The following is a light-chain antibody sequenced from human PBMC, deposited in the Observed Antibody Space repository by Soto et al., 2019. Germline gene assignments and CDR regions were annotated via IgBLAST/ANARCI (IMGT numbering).Light chain of an antibody. CDR1: QSLLHITGETF. J-gene: IGKJ5*01. V-gene: IGKV2D-29*02. Sequence: DVVMTQTPLSLSVAPGQPASISCKSSQSLLHITGETFLFWYLQKPGQSPQLLIYEVSTRVSGVPDRFSGSGTGTDFTLEISRVETDDVGIYYCMQSTQLPPTFGQGTRLGI. CDR2: EVS. CDR3: MQSTQLPPT.